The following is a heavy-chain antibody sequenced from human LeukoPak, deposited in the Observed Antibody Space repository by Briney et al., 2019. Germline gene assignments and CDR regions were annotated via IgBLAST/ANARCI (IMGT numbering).Heavy chain of an antibody. CDR3: ARELELLYFDY. J-gene: IGHJ4*02. Sequence: PSETLSLTCTVSGGXISSYYWSWIRQPAGKGLKWIGRIYTSGSTNYNPSLKSRVTMSVDTSKNQFSLKLSSVTAADTAVYYCARELELLYFDYWGQGTLVTVSS. D-gene: IGHD1-7*01. CDR2: IYTSGST. V-gene: IGHV4-4*07. CDR1: GGXISSYY.